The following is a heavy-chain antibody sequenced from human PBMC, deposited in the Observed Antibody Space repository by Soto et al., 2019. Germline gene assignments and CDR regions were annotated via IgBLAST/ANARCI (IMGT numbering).Heavy chain of an antibody. CDR3: ARQASY. CDR1: GVSISDTSYY. V-gene: IGHV4-39*01. CDR2: VYFNGKT. J-gene: IGHJ4*02. Sequence: QLQLQESGPGLVKPSETLSLTCNVSGVSISDTSYYWGWIRQPPGKGLEWIGTVYFNGKTFYNPSLKSRLTISVDRSKNQISLRRTSVTAADTAVYYCARQASYWGQGTLVAVSS.